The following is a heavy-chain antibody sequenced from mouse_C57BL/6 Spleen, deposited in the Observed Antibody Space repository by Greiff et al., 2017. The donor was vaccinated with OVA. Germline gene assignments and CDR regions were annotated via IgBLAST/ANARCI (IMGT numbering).Heavy chain of an antibody. J-gene: IGHJ4*01. CDR3: ARGGALMDD. V-gene: IGHV1-82*01. CDR1: GYAFSSSW. CDR2: IYPGDGDT. Sequence: VQLQQSGPELVKPGASVKISCKASGYAFSSSWMNWVKQRPGKGLEWIGRIYPGDGDTNYNGKFKGKATLTADKSSSTAYMQLSSLTSEDSAVYFCARGGALMDDWGQGTSVTVSS.